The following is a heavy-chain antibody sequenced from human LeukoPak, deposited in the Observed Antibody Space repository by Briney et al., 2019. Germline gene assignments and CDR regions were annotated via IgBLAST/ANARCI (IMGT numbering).Heavy chain of an antibody. CDR1: GFTFSSFW. Sequence: GGSLRLSCAASGFTFSSFWMTWVRQAPGKRLEYVANIKQDGTDEYYVGSVKGRFTISRHNAKNSLYLQMSSLRAEDTAAYYCARGRWGSGYYFDYWGQGTLVTVSS. CDR2: IKQDGTDE. V-gene: IGHV3-7*01. D-gene: IGHD6-25*01. CDR3: ARGRWGSGYYFDY. J-gene: IGHJ4*02.